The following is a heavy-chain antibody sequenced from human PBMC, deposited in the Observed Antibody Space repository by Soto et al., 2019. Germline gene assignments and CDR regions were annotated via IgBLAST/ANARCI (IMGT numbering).Heavy chain of an antibody. Sequence: GVSLILSCAASGFTFSSYAMSWVRQAPRKGQERVSAISGSGDSTYYTDTVKGRFTISRNNSKNTLYLRMNSLRAEDTTVYYFAKDLAGIAAAGTYCQHWGQGTLVTVGS. CDR1: GFTFSSYA. CDR2: ISGSGDST. J-gene: IGHJ1*01. V-gene: IGHV3-23*01. CDR3: AKDLAGIAAAGTYCQH. D-gene: IGHD6-13*01.